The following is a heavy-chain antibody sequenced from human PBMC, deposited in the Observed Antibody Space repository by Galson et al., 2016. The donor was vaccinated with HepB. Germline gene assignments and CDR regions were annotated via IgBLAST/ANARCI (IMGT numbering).Heavy chain of an antibody. CDR1: GDSVSSTNAA. J-gene: IGHJ4*02. D-gene: IGHD1-26*01. CDR2: TYYRSGWIS. V-gene: IGHV6-1*01. CDR3: ARDWEGRRFDH. Sequence: CAISGDSVSSTNAAWNWIRRSPSGGLEWLGRTYYRSGWISEYAKSLRSRLSISPDTSRNQFSLQVNSMTPEDTAVYYCARDWEGRRFDHWGQGTLVTVSS.